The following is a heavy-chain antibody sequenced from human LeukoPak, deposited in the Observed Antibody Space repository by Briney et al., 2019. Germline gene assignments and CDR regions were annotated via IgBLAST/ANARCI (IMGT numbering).Heavy chain of an antibody. CDR2: IKQDGNEK. Sequence: GGSLRLSCAASGFTFSSYWMSWVRQAPGKGLEWVANIKQDGNEKYYADSVKGRFTISRDNAKNSLYLQMNSLRAEDTAVYYCARDGSSGSNPIPLDYWGQGTLVTVSS. D-gene: IGHD3-22*01. CDR1: GFTFSSYW. J-gene: IGHJ4*02. V-gene: IGHV3-7*01. CDR3: ARDGSSGSNPIPLDY.